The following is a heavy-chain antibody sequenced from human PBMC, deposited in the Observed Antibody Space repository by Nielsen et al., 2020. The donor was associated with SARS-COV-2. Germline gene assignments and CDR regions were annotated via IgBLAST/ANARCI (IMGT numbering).Heavy chain of an antibody. CDR3: ARGSRIAAAGDTYYYYGMDV. Sequence: SETLSLTCAAYGGSFSGYYWSWIRQPPGKGLEWIGEINHSGSTNYNPSLKSRVTISVDTSKNQFSLKLSSVTAADTAVYYCARGSRIAAAGDTYYYYGMDVWGQGTTVTVSS. D-gene: IGHD6-13*01. J-gene: IGHJ6*02. CDR1: GGSFSGYY. V-gene: IGHV4-34*01. CDR2: INHSGST.